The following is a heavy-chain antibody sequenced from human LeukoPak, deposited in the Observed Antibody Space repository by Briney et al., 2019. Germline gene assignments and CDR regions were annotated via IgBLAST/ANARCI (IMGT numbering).Heavy chain of an antibody. CDR3: AMYGSREDYYYMDV. J-gene: IGHJ6*03. CDR2: INWNGGST. Sequence: GGSLRLSCAASGFTFADYGMSWVRHAPGKGLEWVSGINWNGGSTVYADSVKGRFTISRDNAKNSLYLQMNRLRAEDTALSHFAMYGSREDYYYMDVWGKGTTVTISS. CDR1: GFTFADYG. D-gene: IGHD3-10*01. V-gene: IGHV3-20*01.